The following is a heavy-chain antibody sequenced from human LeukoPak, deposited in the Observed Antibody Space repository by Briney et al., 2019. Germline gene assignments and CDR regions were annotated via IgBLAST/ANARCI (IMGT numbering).Heavy chain of an antibody. CDR1: GFSFSDHP. CDR3: ARENPAGGYDY. J-gene: IGHJ4*02. V-gene: IGHV3-64*01. Sequence: RGSRRLSCAASGFSFSDHPMHWVRQAPGKGLESVSAISGNGDRTDHGKSETGRFTISRDNSRNTLYHQMDSLRAEDTAVYYCARENPAGGYDYWGQGPLLAASS. CDR2: ISGNGDRT. D-gene: IGHD5-12*01.